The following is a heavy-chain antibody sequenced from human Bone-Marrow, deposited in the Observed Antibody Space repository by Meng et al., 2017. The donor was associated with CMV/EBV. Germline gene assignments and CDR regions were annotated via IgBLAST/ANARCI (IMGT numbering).Heavy chain of an antibody. D-gene: IGHD2-2*02. CDR1: GGSIGHHY. CDR2: IYYSGST. CDR3: ARDLWVPAAIPNYYYYYGMDV. J-gene: IGHJ6*02. Sequence: GSLRLSCTVSGGSIGHHYWSWIRQPPGKGLEWIGNIYYSGSTNYNPALKSRVTISVDTSKNQFSLKLSSVTAADTAVYYCARDLWVPAAIPNYYYYYGMDVWGQGTTVTVSS. V-gene: IGHV4-59*11.